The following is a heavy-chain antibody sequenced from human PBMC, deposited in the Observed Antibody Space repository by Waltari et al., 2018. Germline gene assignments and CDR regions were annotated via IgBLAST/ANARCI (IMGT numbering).Heavy chain of an antibody. D-gene: IGHD3-22*01. CDR2: ISGSGGST. CDR3: AKGGDSSRYYYDWYFDL. J-gene: IGHJ2*01. CDR1: GFTFSSYA. V-gene: IGHV3-23*01. Sequence: DVQLLESGGGLVQPGGSLRLSCAASGFTFSSYAMSWVRQAHGKGREWVAAISGSGGSTYYADSVKGRFTISRDNSKNTLYLQMNSLRAEDTAVYYCAKGGDSSRYYYDWYFDLWGRGTLVTVSS.